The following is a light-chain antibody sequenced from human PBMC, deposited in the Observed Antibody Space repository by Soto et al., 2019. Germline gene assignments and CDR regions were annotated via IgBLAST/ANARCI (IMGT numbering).Light chain of an antibody. V-gene: IGLV2-14*01. CDR1: SSDVGGYNY. J-gene: IGLJ2*01. CDR3: RSYTSSSTQVG. Sequence: QSALTQPASVSGSPGQSITISCPGTSSDVGGYNYVSWYQQHPGKAPKLMIYEVSNRPSGVSNRFSGSKSGNTASLTISGLQAEDEADYYCRSYTSSSTQVGFGGGTKLTVL. CDR2: EVS.